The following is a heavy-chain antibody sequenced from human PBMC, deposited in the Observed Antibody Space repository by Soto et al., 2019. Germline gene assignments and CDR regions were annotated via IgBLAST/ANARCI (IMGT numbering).Heavy chain of an antibody. Sequence: PGGSLRLSCAASGFTFSGSAMHWVRQASWKGLEWVGRIRSKANSYATAYAASVKGRFTISRDDSKNTAYLQMNSLETEDTAVYYCTTDSYSSIIIVRFDYWGHGTLVTVYS. J-gene: IGHJ4*01. CDR1: GFTFSGSA. D-gene: IGHD2-2*01. CDR3: TTDSYSSIIIVRFDY. CDR2: IRSKANSYAT. V-gene: IGHV3-73*01.